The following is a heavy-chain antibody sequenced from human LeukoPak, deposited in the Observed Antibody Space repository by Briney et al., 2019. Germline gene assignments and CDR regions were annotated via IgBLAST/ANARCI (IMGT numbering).Heavy chain of an antibody. D-gene: IGHD1-26*01. CDR3: ARAPTSYYYFDY. V-gene: IGHV3-33*01. Sequence: PGGSLRLSCAASGFTFSSYGMHWVRQAPGKGLERVAVIWYDGSNKYYADSVKGRFTISRDNSKNTLYLQMNSLRAEDTAVYYCARAPTSYYYFDYWGQGTLVTVSS. CDR2: IWYDGSNK. CDR1: GFTFSSYG. J-gene: IGHJ4*02.